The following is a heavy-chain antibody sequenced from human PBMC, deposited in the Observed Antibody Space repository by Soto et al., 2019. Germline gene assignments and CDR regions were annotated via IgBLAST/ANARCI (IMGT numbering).Heavy chain of an antibody. CDR2: IHYSGGA. D-gene: IGHD3-10*01. Sequence: SETLSLTCIVSGGSITNNDYYWGWIRRPPGKGLEWIGTIHYSGGASYNPSLKSRVIISADTSKNQFSLRLSSVTAADTAVYYCARRTPLYASESSRFDPWGQGALV. J-gene: IGHJ5*02. CDR3: ARRTPLYASESSRFDP. V-gene: IGHV4-39*01. CDR1: GGSITNNDYY.